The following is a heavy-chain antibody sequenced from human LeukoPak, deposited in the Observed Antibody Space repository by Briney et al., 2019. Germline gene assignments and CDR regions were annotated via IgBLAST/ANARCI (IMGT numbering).Heavy chain of an antibody. Sequence: GGSLRLSCAASGFTFSSYWMHWVRQAPGMGLVWVSRISGDGSTTSYADSVKGRFTISRDNAKNTLYLQMNSLRAEDTAVYYCARVDAFDLWGQGTMVTVSS. J-gene: IGHJ3*01. V-gene: IGHV3-74*01. CDR3: ARVDAFDL. CDR1: GFTFSSYW. CDR2: ISGDGSTT.